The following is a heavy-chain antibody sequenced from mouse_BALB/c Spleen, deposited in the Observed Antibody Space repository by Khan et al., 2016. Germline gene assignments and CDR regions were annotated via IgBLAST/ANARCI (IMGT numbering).Heavy chain of an antibody. CDR2: ILPGSGDT. J-gene: IGHJ4*01. CDR3: ARGGLDY. V-gene: IGHV1-9*01. CDR1: GYTFSTYW. Sequence: QVQLQQFGTELMTPGASVKISCKATGYTFSTYWIEWVKQRPGHGLEWIGEILPGSGDTNYNEKFMGKATITADTSSNTAYMQLSTLTSEDSAAYYCARGGLDYWGQGISVTVSS.